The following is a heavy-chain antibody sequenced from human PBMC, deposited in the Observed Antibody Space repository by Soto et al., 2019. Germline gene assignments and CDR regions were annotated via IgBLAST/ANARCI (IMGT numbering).Heavy chain of an antibody. CDR1: GGTFSSYA. Sequence: SVKVSCKAAGGTFSSYAISWVRQAPGQGLEWMGGIIPFFGTANYAQEFQSRVTITADESTSTAYMELSSLRSEDTAVYYCARDAPYCSGGSCYSGLGRFEPWGQRTLVTVSS. V-gene: IGHV1-69*13. D-gene: IGHD2-15*01. CDR3: ARDAPYCSGGSCYSGLGRFEP. CDR2: IIPFFGTA. J-gene: IGHJ5*02.